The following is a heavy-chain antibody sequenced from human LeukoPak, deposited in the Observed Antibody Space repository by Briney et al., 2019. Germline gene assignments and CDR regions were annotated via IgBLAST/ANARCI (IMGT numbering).Heavy chain of an antibody. CDR1: GYTFTSYG. J-gene: IGHJ3*02. V-gene: IGHV1-18*01. CDR2: ISAYNGNT. D-gene: IGHD2-21*02. Sequence: ASVKVPCKASGYTFTSYGISWVRQAPGQGLEWMGWISAYNGNTNYAQKLQGRVTMTTDTSTSTAYMELRSLRSDDTAVYYCARAPKHIVVVTAILGAFDIWGQGTMVTVSS. CDR3: ARAPKHIVVVTAILGAFDI.